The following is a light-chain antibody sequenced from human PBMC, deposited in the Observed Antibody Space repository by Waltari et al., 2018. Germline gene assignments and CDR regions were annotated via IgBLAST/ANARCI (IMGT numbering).Light chain of an antibody. V-gene: IGKV3-20*01. CDR1: QSVRGS. Sequence: IVLTQSPGTLSLSPGERPTLSCRASQSVRGSLAWYQQKAGQAPRLLIYGASSRATGIPDRFSGSGSGTDFSLTISRLEPEDFAVYYCQHYVRLPATFGQGTKVEI. J-gene: IGKJ1*01. CDR3: QHYVRLPAT. CDR2: GAS.